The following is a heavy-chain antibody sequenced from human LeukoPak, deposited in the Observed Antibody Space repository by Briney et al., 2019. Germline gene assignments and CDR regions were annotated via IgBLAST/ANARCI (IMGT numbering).Heavy chain of an antibody. J-gene: IGHJ6*03. V-gene: IGHV1-46*01. CDR3: APPSGDYGADAMTDFYDMDV. D-gene: IGHD4-17*01. CDR1: GYTFTSYY. Sequence: GASVKVSCKASGYTFTSYYMHWVRQAPGQGLEWMGIINPSGGSTSYAQKFQGRVTMTRDMSTSTVYMELSSLRSEDTAVYYCAPPSGDYGADAMTDFYDMDVWVKGTTVTVSS. CDR2: INPSGGST.